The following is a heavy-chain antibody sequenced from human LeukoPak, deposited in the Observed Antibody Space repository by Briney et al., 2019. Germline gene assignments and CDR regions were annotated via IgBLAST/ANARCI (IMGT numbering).Heavy chain of an antibody. Sequence: PGGSLRLSCAASGFTFSSYWMHWVRHAPGKGLVWVSRINSDGSSTSYADSVKGRFTISRDNAKNTLYLQMNSLRAEDTAVYYCARVTAARPLDYWGQGTLVTVSS. J-gene: IGHJ4*02. CDR1: GFTFSSYW. D-gene: IGHD6-6*01. CDR2: INSDGSST. CDR3: ARVTAARPLDY. V-gene: IGHV3-74*01.